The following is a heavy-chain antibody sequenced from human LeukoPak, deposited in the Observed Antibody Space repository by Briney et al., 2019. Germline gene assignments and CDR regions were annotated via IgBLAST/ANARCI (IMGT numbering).Heavy chain of an antibody. V-gene: IGHV1-18*01. J-gene: IGHJ2*01. CDR1: GYTFTSYG. Sequence: ASVKVSCKASGYTFTSYGISWVRQAPGQGLEWMGWISAYNGNTNYAQKLQGRVTMTRDTSTSTVYMELSSLRSEDTAVYYCARPVTTSGYWYFDLWGRGTLVTVSS. CDR2: ISAYNGNT. CDR3: ARPVTTSGYWYFDL. D-gene: IGHD4-17*01.